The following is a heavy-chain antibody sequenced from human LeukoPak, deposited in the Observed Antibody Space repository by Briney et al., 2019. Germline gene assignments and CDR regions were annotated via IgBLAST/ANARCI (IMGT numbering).Heavy chain of an antibody. CDR2: ISSSGSTI. CDR1: GFTFSSYE. D-gene: IGHD6-6*01. CDR3: ARGKSSSLWGYYYMDV. V-gene: IGHV3-48*03. Sequence: AGGSLRLSCAASGFTFSSYEMNWVRQAPGKGLEWVSYISSSGSTIYYADSVKGRFTISRDNAKNSLYLQMNSLRAEDTAVYYCARGKSSSLWGYYYMDVWGKGTTVTVSS. J-gene: IGHJ6*03.